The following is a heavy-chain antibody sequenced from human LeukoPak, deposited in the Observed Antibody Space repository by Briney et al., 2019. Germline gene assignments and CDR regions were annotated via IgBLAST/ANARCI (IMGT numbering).Heavy chain of an antibody. V-gene: IGHV3-23*01. CDR3: AKGVAAAANPSLFDY. CDR1: GFTFSSYA. J-gene: IGHJ4*02. CDR2: ISGGGVNT. Sequence: GGSLRLSCAASGFTFSSYAMSWVRQAPGKGLEWVSAISGGGVNTYYTDSVKGRFSISRDNSKNTLYLQMNSLRAEDTAAYYCAKGVAAAANPSLFDYWVQGTLVTVSS. D-gene: IGHD6-13*01.